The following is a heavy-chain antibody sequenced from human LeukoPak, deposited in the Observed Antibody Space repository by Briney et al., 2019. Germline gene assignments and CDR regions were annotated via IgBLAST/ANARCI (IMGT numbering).Heavy chain of an antibody. J-gene: IGHJ4*02. CDR1: GGSIRSDSYD. Sequence: PSETLSLTCTVSGGSIRSDSYDWGWIRQPPGKGLEWIGYMYHTGTTYYNPSLRSRVTISVDRSKNQFSLKLSSVTAEDTAVYYCARHFGWVGGNVDYWGQGTQVTVSS. D-gene: IGHD3-9*01. CDR2: MYHTGTT. CDR3: ARHFGWVGGNVDY. V-gene: IGHV4-39*01.